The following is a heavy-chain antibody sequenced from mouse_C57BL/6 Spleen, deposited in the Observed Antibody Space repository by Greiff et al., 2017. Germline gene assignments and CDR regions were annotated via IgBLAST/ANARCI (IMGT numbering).Heavy chain of an antibody. D-gene: IGHD1-1*01. V-gene: IGHV5-17*01. CDR1: GFTFSDYG. J-gene: IGHJ1*03. CDR2: ISSGSSTI. CDR3: ATYYYGSSYLYGYFDV. Sequence: EVQLVESGGGLVKPGGSLKLSCAASGFTFSDYGMHWVRQAPEKGLEWVAYISSGSSTIYYADTVKGRFTISRDNAKNTLFLQMTSLRSEDTAMYYCATYYYGSSYLYGYFDVWGTGTTVTVSS.